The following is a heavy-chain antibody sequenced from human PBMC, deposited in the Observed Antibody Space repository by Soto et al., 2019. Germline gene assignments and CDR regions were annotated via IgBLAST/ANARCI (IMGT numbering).Heavy chain of an antibody. D-gene: IGHD3-3*01. Sequence: SQTLSLTCAISGDSVSSNSAAWNWIRQSPSRGLKWLRRTYYRSKWYNDYAVSVKSRITINPDTSKNQFSLQLNSVTPEDTAVYYCARVISIGITIFGVVSYDAFDIWGQGTMVTVSS. V-gene: IGHV6-1*01. CDR1: GDSVSSNSAA. CDR3: ARVISIGITIFGVVSYDAFDI. J-gene: IGHJ3*02. CDR2: TYYRSKWYN.